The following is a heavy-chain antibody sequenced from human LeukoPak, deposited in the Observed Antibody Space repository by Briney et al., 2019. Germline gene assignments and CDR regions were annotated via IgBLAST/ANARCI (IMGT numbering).Heavy chain of an antibody. D-gene: IGHD2-2*01. CDR2: FDPEDGET. Sequence: GASVKVSCKVSGYTLTELSMHWVRQAPGKGLEWMGGFDPEDGETIYAQKFQGRVTMTEDTSTDTAYMELSSLRSEDTAVYYCAAAPELPAQNPGRVAFDIWGQGTMVTVSS. J-gene: IGHJ3*02. V-gene: IGHV1-24*01. CDR3: AAAPELPAQNPGRVAFDI. CDR1: GYTLTELS.